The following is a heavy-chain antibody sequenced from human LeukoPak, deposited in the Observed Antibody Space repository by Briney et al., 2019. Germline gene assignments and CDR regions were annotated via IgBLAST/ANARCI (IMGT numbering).Heavy chain of an antibody. CDR2: ISSSGSTI. CDR1: GFTFSDYY. J-gene: IGHJ6*02. Sequence: GGSLRLSCAASGFTFSDYYMSWIRQAPGKGLEWVSYISSSGSTIYYADSVKGRFTISRDNAKNSLHLQMNSLRAEDTAVYYCARAPPKYCSSTSCYYYYYGMDVWGQGTKVTVSS. CDR3: ARAPPKYCSSTSCYYYYYGMDV. D-gene: IGHD2-2*01. V-gene: IGHV3-11*04.